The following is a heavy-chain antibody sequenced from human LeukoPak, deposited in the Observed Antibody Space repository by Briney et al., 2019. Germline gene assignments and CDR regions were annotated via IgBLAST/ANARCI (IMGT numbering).Heavy chain of an antibody. CDR1: GFTFSSYG. CDR2: IWYDGSNK. Sequence: PGRSLRLSCAASGFTFSSYGMHWVRQAPGKGLEWVAVIWYDGSNKYYADSVKGRFTISRDNSKNTLYLQMNSLRAEDTAVYYCAREVIAVAGTPYFDYWGQGTLVTVSS. V-gene: IGHV3-33*01. J-gene: IGHJ4*02. D-gene: IGHD6-19*01. CDR3: AREVIAVAGTPYFDY.